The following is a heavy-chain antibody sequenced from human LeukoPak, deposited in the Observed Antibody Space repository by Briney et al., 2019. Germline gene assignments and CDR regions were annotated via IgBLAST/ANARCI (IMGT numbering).Heavy chain of an antibody. Sequence: GRSLRLSCAASGFTFSSYAMHWVRQVPGKGLEWVAVISYDGSNKYYADSVKGRFTVSRDNSKNTLYLQMNSLRAEDTAVYYCAKTRTRYSYGSFDCWGQGTLVTVSS. CDR2: ISYDGSNK. J-gene: IGHJ4*02. CDR1: GFTFSSYA. D-gene: IGHD5-18*01. V-gene: IGHV3-30-3*02. CDR3: AKTRTRYSYGSFDC.